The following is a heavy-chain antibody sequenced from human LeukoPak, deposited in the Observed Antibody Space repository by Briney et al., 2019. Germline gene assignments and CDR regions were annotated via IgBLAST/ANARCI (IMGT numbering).Heavy chain of an antibody. CDR1: GYTFTDYY. D-gene: IGHD3-22*01. CDR3: VRGYDSSGYFPNLDY. CDR2: INPNSGGT. Sequence: ASVKVSCKASGYTFTDYYMHWVRQAPGQGLEWMGWINPNSGGTNCAQKFQGWVTMTRDTSISTAYMELSRLRSDDTAVYYCVRGYDSSGYFPNLDYWGQGTLVTVSS. V-gene: IGHV1-2*04. J-gene: IGHJ4*02.